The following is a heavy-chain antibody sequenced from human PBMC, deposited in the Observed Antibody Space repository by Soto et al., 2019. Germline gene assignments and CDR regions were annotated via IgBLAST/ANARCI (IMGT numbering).Heavy chain of an antibody. D-gene: IGHD3-22*01. CDR2: IYYTGST. J-gene: IGHJ4*02. V-gene: IGHV4-59*11. CDR3: ARVSVVVITFDY. Sequence: SETLSLTCTVSGGSINNHYWSWIRQPPGKGLEWIGYIYYTGSTNYNPSLKSRVTISVDTSKNQFSLKLSSVTAADTAVYYCARVSVVVITFDYWGQGTLVTVSS. CDR1: GGSINNHY.